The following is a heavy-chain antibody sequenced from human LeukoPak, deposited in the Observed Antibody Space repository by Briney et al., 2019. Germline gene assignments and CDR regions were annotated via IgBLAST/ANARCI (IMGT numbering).Heavy chain of an antibody. CDR1: GCIFTSYW. V-gene: IGHV5-51*01. Sequence: PGASLQISRKGSGCIFTSYWIGWGRELPGKGVEWRGIIYPGDSDTTYSPSFQGHVTISADKSISTAYLQWSSLKASDTAMYYCASRRGYSGYWFDPWGQGTLVTVSS. J-gene: IGHJ5*02. CDR3: ASRRGYSGYWFDP. CDR2: IYPGDSDT. D-gene: IGHD5-12*01.